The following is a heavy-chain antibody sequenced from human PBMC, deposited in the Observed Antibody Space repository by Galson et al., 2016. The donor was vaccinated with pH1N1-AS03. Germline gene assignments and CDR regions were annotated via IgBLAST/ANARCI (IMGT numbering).Heavy chain of an antibody. CDR1: GFTFSRFW. J-gene: IGHJ4*02. D-gene: IGHD5-12*01. V-gene: IGHV3-7*01. CDR3: ARDQDGFDSAIFDS. CDR2: INHDGSGR. Sequence: SLRLSCAASGFTFSRFWMNWVRQAPGKGLEWVANINHDGSGRYYVDSARGRFTISRDNAKNPVYLQMNSLRAEDTAVYYCARDQDGFDSAIFDSWGQGTLVTVSS.